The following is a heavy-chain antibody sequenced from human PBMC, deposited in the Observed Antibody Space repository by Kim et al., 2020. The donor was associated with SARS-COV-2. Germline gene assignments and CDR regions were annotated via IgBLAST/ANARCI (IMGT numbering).Heavy chain of an antibody. J-gene: IGHJ4*02. V-gene: IGHV1-18*01. CDR3: ARDRKQQLEQPIRY. CDR1: GYTFTSYG. Sequence: ASVKVSCKASGYTFTSYGISWVRQAPGQGLEWMGWISAYNGNTNYAQKLQGRITMTTDTSTSTAYMELRSLRSVDTAVYYCARDRKQQLEQPIRYWGQGTLVTVSS. D-gene: IGHD6-13*01. CDR2: ISAYNGNT.